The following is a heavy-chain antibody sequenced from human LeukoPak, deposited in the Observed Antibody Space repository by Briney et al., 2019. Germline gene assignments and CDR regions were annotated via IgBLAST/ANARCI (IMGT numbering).Heavy chain of an antibody. V-gene: IGHV1-2*04. CDR2: INPNSGGT. J-gene: IGHJ3*02. Sequence: GASVKVSCKASGYTFTGYCMHWVRQAPGQGLEWMGWINPNSGGTNYAQKFQGWVTMTRDTSISTAYMELSRLRSDDTAVYYCARLSTGVSTRNTFDIWGQGTMVTVSS. D-gene: IGHD1-14*01. CDR3: ARLSTGVSTRNTFDI. CDR1: GYTFTGYC.